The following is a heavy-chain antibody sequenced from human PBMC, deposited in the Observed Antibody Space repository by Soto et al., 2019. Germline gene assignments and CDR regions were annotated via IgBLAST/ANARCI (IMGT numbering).Heavy chain of an antibody. D-gene: IGHD3-3*01. CDR3: ARDHYDFWSGTRQSDY. J-gene: IGHJ4*02. CDR1: GGSISSGDYY. Sequence: SETLSLTCTVSGGSISSGDYYWSWIRQPPGKGLEWIGYIYYSGSTYYNPSLKSRVTISVDTSKNQFSLKLSSVTAADTAVYYCARDHYDFWSGTRQSDYWGQGPLVTVSS. CDR2: IYYSGST. V-gene: IGHV4-30-4*01.